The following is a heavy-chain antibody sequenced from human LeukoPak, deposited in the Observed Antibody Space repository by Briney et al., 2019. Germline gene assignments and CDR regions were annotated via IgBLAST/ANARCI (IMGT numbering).Heavy chain of an antibody. CDR3: ARHYDSSGYYFVQPGGDY. J-gene: IGHJ4*02. V-gene: IGHV1-8*01. Sequence: ASVKVSCKSSGYTFTRYYMHWVRQATGQGLEWMGWMNPNSGNTGYAQKFQGRVTMTRNTSISTAYMELSSLRSEDTAVYYCARHYDSSGYYFVQPGGDYWGQGTLVTVSS. CDR1: GYTFTRYY. D-gene: IGHD3-22*01. CDR2: MNPNSGNT.